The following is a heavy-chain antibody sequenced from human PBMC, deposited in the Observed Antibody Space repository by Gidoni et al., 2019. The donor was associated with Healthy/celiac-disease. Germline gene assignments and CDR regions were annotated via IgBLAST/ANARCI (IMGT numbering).Heavy chain of an antibody. CDR1: GFTFSSYA. CDR3: AKEAGGLLWFREPYFDY. J-gene: IGHJ4*02. V-gene: IGHV3-23*01. D-gene: IGHD3-10*01. Sequence: EVQLLESGGGLVQPGGSLRRHCAASGFTFSSYAMGWVRQAPGKGLVWVSAISGSGGSTYYADSVKGRFTISRDNSKNTLYLQMNSLRAEDTAVYYCAKEAGGLLWFREPYFDYWGQGTLVTVSS. CDR2: ISGSGGST.